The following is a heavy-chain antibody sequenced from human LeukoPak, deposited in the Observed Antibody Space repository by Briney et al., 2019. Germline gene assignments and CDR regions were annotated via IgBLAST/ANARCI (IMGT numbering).Heavy chain of an antibody. Sequence: GGSLRLSCEASGFTFSSSWMSWVRQAPGKGLEWVAITNEHGGTVYYVDSVEGRFTISRDNGKKSLYLLMNNLRVEDTAVYYCAPSSSWPGIFDFWGQGTLVTVST. CDR1: GFTFSSSW. D-gene: IGHD6-13*01. CDR2: TNEHGGTV. V-gene: IGHV3-7*01. CDR3: APSSSWPGIFDF. J-gene: IGHJ4*02.